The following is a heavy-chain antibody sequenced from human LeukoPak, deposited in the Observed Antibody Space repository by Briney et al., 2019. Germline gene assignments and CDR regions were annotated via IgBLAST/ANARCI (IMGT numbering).Heavy chain of an antibody. CDR3: ARGVGYCSGGSCFNWFQL. CDR2: ISAYNGNT. CDR1: GYIFTNYG. D-gene: IGHD2-15*01. J-gene: IGHJ5*02. V-gene: IGHV1-18*04. Sequence: GSVTVSFKASGYIFTNYGSSWVRQAPGQGREGMGLISAYNGNTNYAQKLQGRVTMTTDTSTSTAYMELRSLRSDDTAVYYCARGVGYCSGGSCFNWFQLWPERTL.